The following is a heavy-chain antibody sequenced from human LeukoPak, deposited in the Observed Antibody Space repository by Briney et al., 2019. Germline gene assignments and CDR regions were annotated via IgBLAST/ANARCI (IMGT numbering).Heavy chain of an antibody. D-gene: IGHD1-26*01. CDR2: IYYSGST. CDR1: GGSISSSSYY. V-gene: IGHV4-39*07. Sequence: SETLSLTCTVSGGSISSSSYYWGWIRQPPGKGLEWIGSIYYSGSTYYNPSLKSRVTISVDTSKNQFSLKLSSVTAADTAVYYCASERPATENWFFDLWGRGTLVTVSS. CDR3: ASERPATENWFFDL. J-gene: IGHJ2*01.